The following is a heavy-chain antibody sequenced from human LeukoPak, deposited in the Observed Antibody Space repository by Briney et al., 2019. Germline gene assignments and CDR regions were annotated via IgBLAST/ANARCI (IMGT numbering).Heavy chain of an antibody. CDR3: ARAYCSGGSCYSDY. V-gene: IGHV4-61*01. D-gene: IGHD2-15*01. CDR1: GASVTMGSYY. J-gene: IGHJ4*02. CDR2: IYYSGST. Sequence: PSETLSLTCSVSGASVTMGSYYWSWIRQPPGKGLEWIGYIYYSGSTNYNPSLKSRVTISVDTSKNQFSLKLSSVTAADTAVYYCARAYCSGGSCYSDYWGQGTLVTVSS.